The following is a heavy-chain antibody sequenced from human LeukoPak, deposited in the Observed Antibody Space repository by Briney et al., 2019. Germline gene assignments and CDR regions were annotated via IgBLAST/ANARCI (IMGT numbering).Heavy chain of an antibody. J-gene: IGHJ6*02. V-gene: IGHV3-7*01. CDR2: IKQDESEK. D-gene: IGHD3-10*01. CDR3: ARDAFGEPNYYGMDV. CDR1: GFSFSDYW. Sequence: PGGSLRLSCAASGFSFSDYWMTWVRQAPGKGLEWVANIKQDESEKYYVDSVKGRFTISRDNAKNSLYLQMNSLRVEDTAVYYCARDAFGEPNYYGMDVWGQGTTVTVSS.